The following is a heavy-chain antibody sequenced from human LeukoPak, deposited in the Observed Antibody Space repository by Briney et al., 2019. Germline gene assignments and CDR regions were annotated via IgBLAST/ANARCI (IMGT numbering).Heavy chain of an antibody. CDR1: VFTFDDYA. CDR2: ISWNSGSI. CDR3: AKDIASSSYYYMDV. Sequence: GGSLRLSCAASVFTFDDYAMHWVRQAPGKGLEWVSGISWNSGSIGYADSVKGRFTISRDNAKNSLYLQMNSLRAEDTALYYCAKDIASSSYYYMDVWGKGTTVTVSS. J-gene: IGHJ6*03. V-gene: IGHV3-9*01. D-gene: IGHD6-6*01.